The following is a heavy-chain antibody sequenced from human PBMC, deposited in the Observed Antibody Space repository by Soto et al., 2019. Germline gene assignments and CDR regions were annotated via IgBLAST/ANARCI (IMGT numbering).Heavy chain of an antibody. D-gene: IGHD3-10*01. CDR3: ARDRITMVRLVTTYYHHYVMDV. V-gene: IGHV3-48*03. CDR2: ISSSGSTI. Sequence: GGYLRHSCAASGFTFSSYEMNWVRQAPGKGLEWVSYISSSGSTIYYADSVKGRSTISRDNAKNSLYLQMNSLRAEDTAVYYCARDRITMVRLVTTYYHHYVMDVRAQGSTVTVS. CDR1: GFTFSSYE. J-gene: IGHJ6*02.